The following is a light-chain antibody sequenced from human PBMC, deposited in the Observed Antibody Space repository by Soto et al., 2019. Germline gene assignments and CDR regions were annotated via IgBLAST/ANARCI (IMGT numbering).Light chain of an antibody. CDR2: EVN. J-gene: IGLJ2*01. CDR1: SSDVINYNY. CDR3: SSKTSTSTLL. Sequence: QSVLTQPASVSGSPGQSITISCSGSSSDVINYNYVSWYQQHPGQAPKLMIYEVNNRPSGISNRFSGSKSGNMASLTISGLQAEDEADYYCSSKTSTSTLLFGGGTKLTVL. V-gene: IGLV2-14*01.